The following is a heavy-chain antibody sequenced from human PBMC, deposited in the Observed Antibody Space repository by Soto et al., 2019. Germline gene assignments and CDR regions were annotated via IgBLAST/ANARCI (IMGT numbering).Heavy chain of an antibody. J-gene: IGHJ4*02. CDR3: AKPRSSGWYVGYFDY. CDR1: GFTFSSYA. Sequence: GGSLRLSCAASGFTFSSYAMSWVRQAPGKGLEWVSAISGSGGSTYYADSVKGRFTISRDNSKNTLYLQMNSLRAEDTAVYYCAKPRSSGWYVGYFDYWGQGTLVTVSS. D-gene: IGHD6-19*01. CDR2: ISGSGGST. V-gene: IGHV3-23*01.